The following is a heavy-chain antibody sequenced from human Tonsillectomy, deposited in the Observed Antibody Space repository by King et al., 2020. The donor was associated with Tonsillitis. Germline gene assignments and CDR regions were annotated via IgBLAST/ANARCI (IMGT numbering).Heavy chain of an antibody. CDR2: IRSKANSYAT. CDR1: GFTFSGSA. Sequence: QLVQSGGGLVQPGGSLKLSCAASGFTFSGSAMHWVRQASGKGLEWGGRIRSKANSYATAYAASVKGRFTISRDDSKNTAYLQMNSLKTEDTAVYYCTRSETGVFDYWGQGTLVTVSS. CDR3: TRSETGVFDY. J-gene: IGHJ4*02. D-gene: IGHD7-27*01. V-gene: IGHV3-73*01.